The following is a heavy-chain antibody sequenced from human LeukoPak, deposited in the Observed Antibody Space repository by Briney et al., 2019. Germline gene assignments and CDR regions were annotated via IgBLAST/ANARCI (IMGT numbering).Heavy chain of an antibody. D-gene: IGHD2-2*01. CDR3: ARDQGCSSTSCQTDAFDI. Sequence: HPGGSLRLSCAASGFTFSSYAMHWVRQAPGKGLEWVAVISYDGSNKYYADSVKGRFTISRDNSKNTLYLQMNSLRAEDTAVYYCARDQGCSSTSCQTDAFDIWGQGTMVTVSS. CDR1: GFTFSSYA. CDR2: ISYDGSNK. V-gene: IGHV3-30-3*01. J-gene: IGHJ3*02.